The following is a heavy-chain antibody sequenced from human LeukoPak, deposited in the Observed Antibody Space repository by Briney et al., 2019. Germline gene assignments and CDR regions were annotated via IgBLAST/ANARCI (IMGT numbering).Heavy chain of an antibody. CDR3: ARAAIRGPDPSTFDFGY. CDR2: IIPIFGTA. J-gene: IGHJ4*02. V-gene: IGHV1-69*13. Sequence: ASVKVSCKASGGTFSSYAISWVRQAPGQGLEWMGGIIPIFGTANYAQKFQGRVTITADESTSTAYMELSSLRSEDTAVYYCARAAIRGPDPSTFDFGYWGQGTLVTVSS. D-gene: IGHD2/OR15-2a*01. CDR1: GGTFSSYA.